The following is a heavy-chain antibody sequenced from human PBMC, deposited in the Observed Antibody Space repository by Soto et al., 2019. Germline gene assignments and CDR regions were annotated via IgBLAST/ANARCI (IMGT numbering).Heavy chain of an antibody. Sequence: PGGSLRLSCAASGFTFSSYGMHWVRQAPGKGLEWVAVISYDGSNKYYADSVKGRFTISRDNSKNTLYLQMNSLRAEDTAVYYCVKEGYYYDSSGYSALYYGMDVWGQGTTVTVSS. CDR3: VKEGYYYDSSGYSALYYGMDV. V-gene: IGHV3-30*18. J-gene: IGHJ6*02. CDR1: GFTFSSYG. CDR2: ISYDGSNK. D-gene: IGHD3-22*01.